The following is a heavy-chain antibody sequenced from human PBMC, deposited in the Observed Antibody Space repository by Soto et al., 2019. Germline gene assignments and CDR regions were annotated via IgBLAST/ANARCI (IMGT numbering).Heavy chain of an antibody. Sequence: GGSLRLSCAASGFTFSSYAMSLVRQAPGKGLEWVSAISGSGGSTYYADSVKGRFTISRDNSKNTLYLQMNSLRAEDTAVYYCAKDRVAAYYYYGMEVWGEGTTVTVSS. CDR2: ISGSGGST. J-gene: IGHJ6*02. D-gene: IGHD6-13*01. CDR1: GFTFSSYA. CDR3: AKDRVAAYYYYGMEV. V-gene: IGHV3-23*01.